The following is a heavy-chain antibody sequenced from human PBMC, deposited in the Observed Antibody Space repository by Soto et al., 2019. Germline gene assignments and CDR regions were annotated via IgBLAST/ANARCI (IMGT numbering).Heavy chain of an antibody. CDR1: GGSISSGGYY. J-gene: IGHJ4*02. CDR2: IYYSGST. CDR3: ARDIAAAGYFDY. D-gene: IGHD6-13*01. V-gene: IGHV4-31*03. Sequence: SETLSLTCTVSGGSISSGGYYWSWIRQHPGKGLEWIGYIYYSGSTYYNPSLKSRVTISVDTSKNQFSLELSSVTAADTAVYYCARDIAAAGYFDYWGQGTLVTVSS.